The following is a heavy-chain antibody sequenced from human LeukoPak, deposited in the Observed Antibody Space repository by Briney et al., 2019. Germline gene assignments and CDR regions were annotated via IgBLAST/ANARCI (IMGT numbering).Heavy chain of an antibody. V-gene: IGHV1-18*01. J-gene: IGHJ4*02. CDR1: VYTFTRYG. CDR3: ARDTANFDWYSDPTDY. D-gene: IGHD3-9*01. Sequence: GASVKVSCKGSVYTFTRYGISWVRQAPGQGLEWMGWISAYNGNTNYVQRIKGRVTMTTDTSTSTAYMELRSLRSDDPAVYYCARDTANFDWYSDPTDYWGQGTLVTVSS. CDR2: ISAYNGNT.